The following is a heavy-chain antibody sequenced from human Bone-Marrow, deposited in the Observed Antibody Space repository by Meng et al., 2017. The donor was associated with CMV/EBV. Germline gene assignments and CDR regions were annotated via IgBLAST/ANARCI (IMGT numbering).Heavy chain of an antibody. CDR1: GYTFTGYY. CDR3: ARIHPGGY. Sequence: ASVKVSCKASGYTFTGYYMHWVRQATGQGLEWMGWIKSDSGDTGYAQKFQGRVTMTRDTSISTAYMELSSLTSEDTAVYYCARIHPGGYWGPGTLVTRCS. J-gene: IGHJ4*02. V-gene: IGHV1-8*02. D-gene: IGHD3-10*01. CDR2: IKSDSGDT.